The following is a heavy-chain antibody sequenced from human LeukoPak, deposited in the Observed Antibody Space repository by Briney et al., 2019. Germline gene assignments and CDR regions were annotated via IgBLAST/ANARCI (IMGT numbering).Heavy chain of an antibody. CDR3: ARAASRRGSYYYYMDV. CDR2: ISSSSTTI. Sequence: GGSLRLSCAASGFTFSSYSMNWVRQAPGKGLEWVSYISSSSTTIYYADSVKGRFTISRDNAKNSLYLQMNSLRAEDTAVYYCARAASRRGSYYYYMDVWGKGTTVTVSS. CDR1: GFTFSSYS. V-gene: IGHV3-48*01. J-gene: IGHJ6*03. D-gene: IGHD1-26*01.